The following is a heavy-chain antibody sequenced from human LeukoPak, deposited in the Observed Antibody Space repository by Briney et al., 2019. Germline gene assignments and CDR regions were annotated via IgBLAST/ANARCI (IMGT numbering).Heavy chain of an antibody. CDR3: ASGRVVAATPRDIDY. Sequence: SETLSLTCAVYGGSFSGYYWSWIRQPPGKGLEWIGEINHSGSTNYNPSLKSRVTISVDTSKNQFSLKLSSVTAADTAVYHCASGRVVAATPRDIDYWGQGTLVTVSS. CDR2: INHSGST. CDR1: GGSFSGYY. D-gene: IGHD2-15*01. V-gene: IGHV4-34*01. J-gene: IGHJ4*02.